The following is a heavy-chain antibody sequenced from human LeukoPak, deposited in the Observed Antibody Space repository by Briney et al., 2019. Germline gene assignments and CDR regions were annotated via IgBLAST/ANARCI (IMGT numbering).Heavy chain of an antibody. CDR2: IRYDGSNK. CDR3: AKDWDFWSGYSHYYYYMDV. Sequence: PGGSLRLSCAASGFTFSSYGMHWVRQAPGKGLEWVAFIRYDGSNKYYADSVKGRFTISRDNSKNTLYLQMNSLRAKDTAVYYCAKDWDFWSGYSHYYYYMDVWGKGTTVTVSS. J-gene: IGHJ6*03. V-gene: IGHV3-30*02. D-gene: IGHD3-3*01. CDR1: GFTFSSYG.